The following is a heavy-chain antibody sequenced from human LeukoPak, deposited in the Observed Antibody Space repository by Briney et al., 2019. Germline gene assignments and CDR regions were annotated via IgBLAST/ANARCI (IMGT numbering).Heavy chain of an antibody. CDR1: GFSFSRCS. Sequence: GGSLRLSCAASGFSFSRCSVNWVRQAPGKGLEWIASIDSGSTYIFYADSVKGRFTISRDNTKKSLYLHLNSLRVEDTAIYYCAKAGYYYDMDYWGQGTLVTVSS. J-gene: IGHJ4*02. CDR3: AKAGYYYDMDY. CDR2: IDSGSTYI. V-gene: IGHV3-21*01. D-gene: IGHD3-22*01.